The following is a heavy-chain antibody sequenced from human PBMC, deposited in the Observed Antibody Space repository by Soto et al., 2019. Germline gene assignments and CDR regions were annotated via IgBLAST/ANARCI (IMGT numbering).Heavy chain of an antibody. Sequence: SETLSLTCTVSGGSISSYYWSWIRQPPGKGLEWIGYVYYSGSTNYNPSLKSRVTISVDTSKNQFSLKLNSVTAADTAIYYCARSWLQDRSFDYRAQRALVTGSS. D-gene: IGHD5-12*01. CDR1: GGSISSYY. J-gene: IGHJ4*02. CDR3: ARSWLQDRSFDY. CDR2: VYYSGST. V-gene: IGHV4-59*01.